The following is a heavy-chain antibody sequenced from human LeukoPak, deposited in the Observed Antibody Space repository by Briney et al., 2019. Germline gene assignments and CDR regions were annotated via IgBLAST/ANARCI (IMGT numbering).Heavy chain of an antibody. CDR3: VKEVGAAVGRSSFDY. Sequence: GRSLRLSCAASGFTFDDYAMHWVRQTPGKGLEWVSHISWNSATIEYADSVKGRFTISRDNAKNSLYLQMNSLRAEDTALYYCVKEVGAAVGRSSFDYWGQGTLVTVSS. CDR1: GFTFDDYA. J-gene: IGHJ4*02. V-gene: IGHV3-9*01. D-gene: IGHD6-13*01. CDR2: ISWNSATI.